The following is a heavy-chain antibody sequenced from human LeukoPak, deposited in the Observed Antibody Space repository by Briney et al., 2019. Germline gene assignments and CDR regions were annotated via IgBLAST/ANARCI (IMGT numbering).Heavy chain of an antibody. CDR2: IYHSGST. CDR1: GGSISSGGYY. D-gene: IGHD4-17*01. V-gene: IGHV4-30-2*01. J-gene: IGHJ4*02. Sequence: SQTLSLTCTVSGGSISSGGYYWSWIRQPPGKGLEWIGYIYHSGSTNYNPSLKGRLTFSVDTSKNQFSLKLISMTAADTAVYYCARVRYWGQGTLVTVSS. CDR3: ARVRY.